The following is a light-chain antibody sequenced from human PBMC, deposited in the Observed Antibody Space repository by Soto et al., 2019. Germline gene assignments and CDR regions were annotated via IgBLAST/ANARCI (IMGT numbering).Light chain of an antibody. CDR2: GAS. Sequence: EVLVTQSPATLSVSPGEGVTLSCRASQSVSTDLAWYQQKPGQAPRLLIYGASIRAIGVPDRFSGSGSGTDFTFTISSLQSGDSAIYYCQQYFRWPPWTFGQGTKVEV. J-gene: IGKJ1*01. CDR3: QQYFRWPPWT. CDR1: QSVSTD. V-gene: IGKV3-15*01.